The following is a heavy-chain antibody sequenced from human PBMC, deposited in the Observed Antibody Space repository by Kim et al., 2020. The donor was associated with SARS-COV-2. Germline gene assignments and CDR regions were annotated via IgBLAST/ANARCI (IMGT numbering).Heavy chain of an antibody. Sequence: GGSLRLSCAASGFTFSSYSMNWVRQAPGKGLEWVSSISSSSSYIYYADSVKGRFTISRDNAKNSLYLQMNSLRAEDTAVYYCARGHTAMVKRVDYWGQGTLVTVSS. V-gene: IGHV3-21*01. CDR3: ARGHTAMVKRVDY. D-gene: IGHD5-18*01. J-gene: IGHJ4*02. CDR1: GFTFSSYS. CDR2: ISSSSSYI.